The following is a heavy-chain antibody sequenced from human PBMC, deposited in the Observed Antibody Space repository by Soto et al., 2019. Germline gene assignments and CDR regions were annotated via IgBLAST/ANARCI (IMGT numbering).Heavy chain of an antibody. Sequence: EVQLVESGGGLVQPGGSLRLSCAASGFTFSSYWMTWVRQAPGQGLEWVANIKQDGSETYYVDSVKGRFTISRDNAKNSLYLQMNSLRAEDTAVYYCARDKFPIAADVTDYWGRGTLLTVSS. D-gene: IGHD6-13*01. CDR2: IKQDGSET. CDR1: GFTFSSYW. CDR3: ARDKFPIAADVTDY. J-gene: IGHJ4*02. V-gene: IGHV3-7*03.